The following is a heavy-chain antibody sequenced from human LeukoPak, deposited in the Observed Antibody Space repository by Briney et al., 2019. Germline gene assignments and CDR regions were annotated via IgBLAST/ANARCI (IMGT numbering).Heavy chain of an antibody. J-gene: IGHJ6*03. CDR3: ATSYCRGGSFCSPNSYYYYMDV. V-gene: IGHV1-69*05. CDR2: IIPIFGTA. Sequence: ASVKVSCKASGGTFSSYAISWVRQAPGQGLEWMGGIIPIFGTANYAQKFQGRVTITTDESTSTAYMELSSLRSEDTAVYYCATSYCRGGSFCSPNSYYYYMDVWGKGTTVTVSS. CDR1: GGTFSSYA. D-gene: IGHD2-15*01.